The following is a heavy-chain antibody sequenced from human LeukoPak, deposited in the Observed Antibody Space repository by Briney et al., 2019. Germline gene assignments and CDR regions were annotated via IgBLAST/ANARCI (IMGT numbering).Heavy chain of an antibody. Sequence: PSETLSLTCAVYGGPFSGYYWSWIRQPPGKGLEWIGEINHSGSTNYNPSLKSRVTISVDTSKNQFSLKLSSVTAADTAVYYCARAMYSSSWYFDYWGQGTLVTVSS. CDR3: ARAMYSSSWYFDY. CDR2: INHSGST. J-gene: IGHJ4*02. CDR1: GGPFSGYY. D-gene: IGHD6-13*01. V-gene: IGHV4-34*01.